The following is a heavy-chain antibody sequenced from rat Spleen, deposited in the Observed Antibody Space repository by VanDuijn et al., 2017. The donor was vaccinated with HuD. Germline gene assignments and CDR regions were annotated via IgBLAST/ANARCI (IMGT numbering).Heavy chain of an antibody. CDR2: ISPDGDST. Sequence: EVQLVESGGGLVQPGRSLKLSCVASGFTFSSYWMYWIRQAPGKGLEWVASISPDGDSTYYQDSVKGRFTISRDNAKSTLYLQMDSLRSEDTATYYCARQWDYWGQGVMVTVSS. V-gene: IGHV5-58*01. CDR1: GFTFSSYW. J-gene: IGHJ2*01. CDR3: ARQWDY.